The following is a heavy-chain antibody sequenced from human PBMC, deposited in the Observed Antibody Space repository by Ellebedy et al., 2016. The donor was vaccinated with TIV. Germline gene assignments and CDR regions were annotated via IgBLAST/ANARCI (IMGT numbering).Heavy chain of an antibody. J-gene: IGHJ4*02. D-gene: IGHD3-10*01. CDR1: GGTSNRFA. Sequence: AASVKVSCKVSGGTSNRFAINWVRQAPGQGLEWMGGIIPMSVTPKYAQKFQGRVTFTADESTGTVNMELSTLISNHTAVYYCAISKGWLGVGTTILDYWGQGTLVTVSS. CDR2: IIPMSVTP. CDR3: AISKGWLGVGTTILDY. V-gene: IGHV1-69*13.